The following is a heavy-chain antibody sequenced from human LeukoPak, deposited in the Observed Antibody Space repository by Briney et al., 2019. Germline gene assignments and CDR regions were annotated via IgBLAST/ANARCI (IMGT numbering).Heavy chain of an antibody. V-gene: IGHV3-7*01. J-gene: IGHJ5*02. Sequence: GGSLRLSCVASGFSFSNYRMSWVRQAPGKGLEWVANMKQDESKTYYVDSVKGRFTISRDNAKNSLYLQINSLRAEDTAVYYCARDASLYCSGNDCYWAFDRWGQGTLVTVSS. CDR1: GFSFSNYR. D-gene: IGHD2-2*01. CDR3: ARDASLYCSGNDCYWAFDR. CDR2: MKQDESKT.